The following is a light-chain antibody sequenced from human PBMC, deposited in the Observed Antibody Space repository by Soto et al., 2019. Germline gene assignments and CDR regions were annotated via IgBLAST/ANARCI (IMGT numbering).Light chain of an antibody. CDR3: QQSYSTPIT. V-gene: IGKV1-9*01. CDR2: AAS. Sequence: DIQLTQSPSFLSASVGDRVTMTCRASQGISSYLAWYQQKPGKAPKLLIYAASTLQSGVPSRFSGSGSGTEFTLTISSLQPEDFATYYCQQSYSTPITFGQGTRLEIK. CDR1: QGISSY. J-gene: IGKJ5*01.